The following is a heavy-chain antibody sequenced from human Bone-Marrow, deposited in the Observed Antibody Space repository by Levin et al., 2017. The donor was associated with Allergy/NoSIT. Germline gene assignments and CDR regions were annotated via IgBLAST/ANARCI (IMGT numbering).Heavy chain of an antibody. V-gene: IGHV3-7*01. D-gene: IGHD6-6*01. CDR2: IKEDGSVQ. J-gene: IGHJ5*02. CDR3: ARYSTSWGWLDL. CDR1: GFTFSSHS. Sequence: ASVKVSCAASGFTFSSHSMSWVRQAPGKGLEWVANIKEDGSVQYKVDSVKGRFTISRDNAKNSLYVQMNSLTAEDTAVYYCARYSTSWGWLDLWGQGTLVTVSS.